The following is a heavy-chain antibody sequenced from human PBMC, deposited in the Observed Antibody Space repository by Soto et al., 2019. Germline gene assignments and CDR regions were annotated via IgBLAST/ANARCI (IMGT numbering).Heavy chain of an antibody. CDR2: ISGSGGST. V-gene: IGHV3-23*01. J-gene: IGHJ4*02. CDR1: GFTFSSYA. Sequence: GGSLRLSCAASGFTFSSYAMSWVRQAPGKGLEWVSAISGSGGSTYYADSVKGRFTISRDNSKNTLYLQMNSLRAEDTAVYYCAKVQYGPIRPERELDYWGQGTLVTVSS. CDR3: AKVQYGPIRPERELDY. D-gene: IGHD1-1*01.